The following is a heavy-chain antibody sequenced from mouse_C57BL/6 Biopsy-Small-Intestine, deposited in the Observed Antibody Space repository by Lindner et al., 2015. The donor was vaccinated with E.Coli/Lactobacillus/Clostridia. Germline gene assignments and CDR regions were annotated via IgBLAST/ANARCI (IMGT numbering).Heavy chain of an antibody. CDR3: ATYATYVSYFDY. Sequence: VQLQESGPELVKPGASVKISCKASGYALSNSWMNWVKQWPGKGLEWIGRIYLGNGDTNYNGKFKAKATLTADKSSSTAYMQLSSLTSEDSAVYFCATYATYVSYFDYWGQGTTLTVSS. J-gene: IGHJ2*01. CDR2: IYLGNGDT. V-gene: IGHV1-82*01. CDR1: GYALSNSW. D-gene: IGHD5-5*01.